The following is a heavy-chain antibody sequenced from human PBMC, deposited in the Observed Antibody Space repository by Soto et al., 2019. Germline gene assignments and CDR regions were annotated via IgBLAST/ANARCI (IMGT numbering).Heavy chain of an antibody. V-gene: IGHV3-30*18. D-gene: IGHD2-2*01. CDR2: ISYDGCRT. CDR3: AKDKGTRYFDY. Sequence: QVQLVESGGGVVQPGRSLRLSCVASGISFSRSGMHWVRQAPGKGLEWVAVISYDGCRTYYPDSVKGRFTISRDDSKSRVYLRMTTLRADDTAVYYCAKDKGTRYFDYWGQGTLVTVSS. J-gene: IGHJ4*02. CDR1: GISFSRSG.